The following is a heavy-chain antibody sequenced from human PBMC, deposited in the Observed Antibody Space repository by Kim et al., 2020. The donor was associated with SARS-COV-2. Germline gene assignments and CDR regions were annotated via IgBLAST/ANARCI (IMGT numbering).Heavy chain of an antibody. Sequence: SETLSLTCAVSGDSVATDFWTWVRQAPGKGLDWLGYVSYSGGSDYNPNLRGRLTISVDASRTHVSLRLTSLTAADTGVYFCARAHQLAPRGYGMDVWGQGHRSSSP. CDR1: GDSVATDF. D-gene: IGHD1-1*01. J-gene: IGHJ6*02. CDR3: ARAHQLAPRGYGMDV. CDR2: VSYSGGS. V-gene: IGHV4-59*02.